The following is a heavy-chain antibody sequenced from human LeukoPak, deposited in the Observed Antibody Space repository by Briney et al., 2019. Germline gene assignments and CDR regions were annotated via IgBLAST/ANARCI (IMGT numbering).Heavy chain of an antibody. CDR3: AKDTNRYSSGWYDY. V-gene: IGHV3-30*18. CDR1: GFTFSSYG. J-gene: IGHJ4*02. Sequence: GGSLRLSCAASGFTFSSYGMHWVRQAPGKGLEWVAVISYDGSNKYYADSVKGRFTISRDNSKNTLYLQMNSLRAEDTAVYYCAKDTNRYSSGWYDYWGQGTLVTVSS. CDR2: ISYDGSNK. D-gene: IGHD6-19*01.